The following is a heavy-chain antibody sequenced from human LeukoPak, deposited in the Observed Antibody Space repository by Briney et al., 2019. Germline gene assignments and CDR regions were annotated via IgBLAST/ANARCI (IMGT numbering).Heavy chain of an antibody. Sequence: GGSLRLSCAASGFTFSSYGMHWVRQAPGKGLEWVAVISYDGSNKYYADSVKGRFTISRDNSKNTLYLQMNSLRAEDTAVYYCASLLLGRISLSSSWYGGGRAFDIWGQGTMVTVSS. D-gene: IGHD6-13*01. CDR2: ISYDGSNK. CDR3: ASLLLGRISLSSSWYGGGRAFDI. J-gene: IGHJ3*02. V-gene: IGHV3-30*03. CDR1: GFTFSSYG.